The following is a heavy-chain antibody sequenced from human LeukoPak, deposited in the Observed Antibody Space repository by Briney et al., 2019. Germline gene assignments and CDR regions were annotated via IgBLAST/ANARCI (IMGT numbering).Heavy chain of an antibody. D-gene: IGHD6-13*01. V-gene: IGHV4-61*05. Sequence: SETLSLTCTVSGGSISSSSYYWGWIRQPPGKGLEWIGYIYYSGSTNYNPSLKSRVTISVDTSKNQFSLQLNYVTPEDTAVYYCARESSSWYGYFHHWGQGTLVTVSS. CDR2: IYYSGST. CDR3: ARESSSWYGYFHH. CDR1: GGSISSSSYY. J-gene: IGHJ1*01.